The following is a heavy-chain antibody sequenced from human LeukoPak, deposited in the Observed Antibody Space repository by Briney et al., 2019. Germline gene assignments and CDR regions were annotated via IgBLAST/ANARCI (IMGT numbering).Heavy chain of an antibody. V-gene: IGHV3-21*01. CDR3: ARENRAYCGGDCYPEYFQH. CDR2: ISSSSSYI. D-gene: IGHD2-21*02. J-gene: IGHJ1*01. Sequence: GGSLRLSCVGSGFTFSSYSMKWVRQAPGKGLEWVSSISSSSSYIDYADSVKGRFTISRDNAKNSLYLQMNSLRAEDTAVYYCARENRAYCGGDCYPEYFQHWGQGTLVTVSS. CDR1: GFTFSSYS.